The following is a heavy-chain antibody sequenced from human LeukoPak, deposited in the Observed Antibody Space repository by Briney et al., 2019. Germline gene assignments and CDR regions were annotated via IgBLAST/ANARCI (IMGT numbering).Heavy chain of an antibody. V-gene: IGHV5-51*01. D-gene: IGHD4/OR15-4a*01. CDR3: ARGFYGGYYYYYYMDV. J-gene: IGHJ6*03. Sequence: GESLKISCKGSGYSFTSYWIGWVRQMPGKGLEWMGIIYPGDSDTRYSPSFQGQVTISADRSISTAYLQWSSLKALDTAMYYCARGFYGGYYYYYYMDVWGKGTTVTVPS. CDR1: GYSFTSYW. CDR2: IYPGDSDT.